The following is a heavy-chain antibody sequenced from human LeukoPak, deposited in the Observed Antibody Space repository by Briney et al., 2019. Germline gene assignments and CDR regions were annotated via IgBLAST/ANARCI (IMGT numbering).Heavy chain of an antibody. D-gene: IGHD4-11*01. V-gene: IGHV3-23*01. CDR3: ARQHYRKALDY. Sequence: GGSLRLSCAASGFTFSSYAMGWVRQAPGKGLEWVSAISGSGGGPYYADSVRGRFTISRDISKNTLYLQMSSLRADDTAIYYCARQHYRKALDYWGQGTLLTVSS. J-gene: IGHJ4*02. CDR2: ISGSGGGP. CDR1: GFTFSSYA.